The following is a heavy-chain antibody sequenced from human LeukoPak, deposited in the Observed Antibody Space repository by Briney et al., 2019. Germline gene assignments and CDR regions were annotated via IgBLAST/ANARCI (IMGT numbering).Heavy chain of an antibody. CDR1: GYTFTNCN. D-gene: IGHD2-15*01. Sequence: GASVKVSCKASGYTFTNCNIDWVRQATGQGLGWMGWINPNRGRAGCVQKCQGRVNITRGTSISTAYMELSSLSSEDTAVYYCVTVSHDGSFESGNWFDPWGQGTLVTVSS. J-gene: IGHJ5*02. V-gene: IGHV1-8*01. CDR2: INPNRGRA. CDR3: VTVSHDGSFESGNWFDP.